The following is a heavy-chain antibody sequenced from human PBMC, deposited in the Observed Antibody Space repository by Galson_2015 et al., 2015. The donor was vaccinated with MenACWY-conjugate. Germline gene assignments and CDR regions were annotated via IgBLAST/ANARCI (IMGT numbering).Heavy chain of an antibody. CDR2: IDPHNSNT. Sequence: QSGAEVQKPGESLKISCRGSGYSFPNYWIGWVRQMPGRGMEWMGLIDPHNSNTRYSPSFQGQVTISTDESISTSLLQWSSLKASDTAMYYCARHPPGGLCMDVWGRGTTVTVSS. V-gene: IGHV5-51*01. CDR1: GYSFPNYW. D-gene: IGHD1-26*01. J-gene: IGHJ6*02. CDR3: ARHPPGGLCMDV.